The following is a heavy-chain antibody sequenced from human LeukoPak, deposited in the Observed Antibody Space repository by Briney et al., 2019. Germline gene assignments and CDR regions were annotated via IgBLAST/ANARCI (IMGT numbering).Heavy chain of an antibody. Sequence: SETLSLTCTVSGGSISSYYWSWIRRPPGKGLEWIGYIYYSGSTNYNPSLKSRVTILVDRSKNQFSLMLTSVTAADTAVYYCARVREPTSYWYFDLWGRGTLVTVSS. CDR3: ARVREPTSYWYFDL. J-gene: IGHJ2*01. D-gene: IGHD1-26*01. V-gene: IGHV4-59*01. CDR1: GGSISSYY. CDR2: IYYSGST.